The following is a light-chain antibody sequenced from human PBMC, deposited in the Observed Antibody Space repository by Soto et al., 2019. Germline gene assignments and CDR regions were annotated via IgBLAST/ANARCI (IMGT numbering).Light chain of an antibody. V-gene: IGLV2-23*01. CDR2: EAT. CDR1: SSDVGGYNY. J-gene: IGLJ1*01. Sequence: QSALTQPASVSGSPGQSITISCTGTSSDVGGYNYVSWYQQHPGKAPKLMIYEATKRPSGVSNRFSGSKSGNTASLTVSGLQAEDEADYYCCSYAGSSTYVFGIGTKVTVL. CDR3: CSYAGSSTYV.